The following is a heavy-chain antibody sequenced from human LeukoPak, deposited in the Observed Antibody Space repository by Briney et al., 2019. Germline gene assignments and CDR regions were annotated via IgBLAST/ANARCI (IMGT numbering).Heavy chain of an antibody. J-gene: IGHJ6*03. Sequence: PGGSLRLSCAATGFSFRDRYMSWIRQAPGKGMEWVAYISPNSDNIHYADSVKGRFTISRDNAKNSLYLQMNSLRAEDTALYYCARGSIQLWPYYYYYMDVWGKGTTVTVSS. D-gene: IGHD5-18*01. CDR1: GFSFRDRY. CDR3: ARGSIQLWPYYYYYMDV. V-gene: IGHV3-11*01. CDR2: ISPNSDNI.